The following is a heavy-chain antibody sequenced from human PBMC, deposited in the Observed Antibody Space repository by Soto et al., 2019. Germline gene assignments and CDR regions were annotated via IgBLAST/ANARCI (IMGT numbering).Heavy chain of an antibody. V-gene: IGHV4-30-2*06. CDR2: ISHLEST. J-gene: IGHJ4*02. CDR1: GASISYGGFS. CDR3: ARGGGYDSFDY. D-gene: IGHD5-12*01. Sequence: NPSETLSLTCTVSGASISYGGFSWSWIRQSPGKGLEWIGYISHLESTYFHPSFKGRLTMSIDRTRNQFSLMLSSVTAADMAVYYCARGGGYDSFDYWGQGVLVTVSS.